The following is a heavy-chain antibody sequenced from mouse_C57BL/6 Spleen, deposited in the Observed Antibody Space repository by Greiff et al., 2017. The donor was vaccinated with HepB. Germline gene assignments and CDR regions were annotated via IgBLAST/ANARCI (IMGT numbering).Heavy chain of an antibody. V-gene: IGHV5-9-1*02. J-gene: IGHJ3*01. CDR1: GFTFSSYA. CDR2: ISSGGDYI. CDR3: TRESIYYDSSWFAY. Sequence: EVQGVESGEGLVKPGGSLKLSCAASGFTFSSYAMSWVRQTPEKRLEWVAYISSGGDYIYYADTVKGRFTISRDNARNTLYLQMSSLKSEDTAMYYCTRESIYYDSSWFAYWGQGTLVTVSA. D-gene: IGHD2-4*01.